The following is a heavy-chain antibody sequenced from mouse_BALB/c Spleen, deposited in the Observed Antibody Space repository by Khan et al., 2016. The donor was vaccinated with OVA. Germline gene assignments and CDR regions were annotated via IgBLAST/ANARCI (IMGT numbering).Heavy chain of an antibody. V-gene: IGHV5-17*02. CDR3: ARKEKHYYGSSWEYAMDY. Sequence: EVELVESGGGLVQTGGSRKLSCAASGCTFSNFGMHWVRQAPEKGLEWVAYISSGSSNIYYADTVKGRFTISSDNPKNTLLLQMTSLRSEDTAMYCCARKEKHYYGSSWEYAMDYWGQGTSVTVSS. J-gene: IGHJ4*01. D-gene: IGHD1-1*01. CDR1: GCTFSNFG. CDR2: ISSGSSNI.